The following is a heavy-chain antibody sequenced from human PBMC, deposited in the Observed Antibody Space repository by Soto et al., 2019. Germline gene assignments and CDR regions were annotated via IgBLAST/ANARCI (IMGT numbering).Heavy chain of an antibody. CDR1: GYTFTSYG. D-gene: IGHD1-26*01. CDR2: INAGNGNT. CDR3: ARGGSLYWYFDL. J-gene: IGHJ2*01. V-gene: IGHV1-3*01. Sequence: ASVKVSCKASGYTFTSYGISWVRQAPGQGLEWMGWINAGNGNTKYSQKFQGRVTMTRDTSASTAYMELSSLRSEDTAVYYCARGGSLYWYFDLWGRGTLVTVSS.